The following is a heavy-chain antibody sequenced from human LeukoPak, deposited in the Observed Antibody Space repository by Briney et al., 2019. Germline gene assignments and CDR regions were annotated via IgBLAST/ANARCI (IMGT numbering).Heavy chain of an antibody. V-gene: IGHV3-21*01. CDR1: GCISSSYS. J-gene: IGHJ6*03. Sequence: GGFLRLCWASAGCISSSYSMNWVRQAAGKRLELVSSISGSSGYIYYADSVKGRFTISRDNAKNSLYLQMNSLRAEDTAVYYCARASGWYERGPDYYYYYMDVWGKGTTVTVSS. D-gene: IGHD6-19*01. CDR3: ARASGWYERGPDYYYYYMDV. CDR2: ISGSSGYI.